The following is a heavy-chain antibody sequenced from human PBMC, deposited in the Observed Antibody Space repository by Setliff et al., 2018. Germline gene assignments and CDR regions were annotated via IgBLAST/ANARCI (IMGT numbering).Heavy chain of an antibody. CDR1: GGSISRSSYY. J-gene: IGHJ1*01. D-gene: IGHD3-10*01. CDR3: ARVDFTMIQGVLGL. Sequence: ASETLSLTCTVSGGSISRSSYYWGWIRQPPGKGLEWIGSIYHTGTTYYNPSLKSRVTISVDTSKNQFSLRLSSVTAADTAVYYCARVDFTMIQGVLGLWGQGTLVTVSS. V-gene: IGHV4-39*07. CDR2: IYHTGTT.